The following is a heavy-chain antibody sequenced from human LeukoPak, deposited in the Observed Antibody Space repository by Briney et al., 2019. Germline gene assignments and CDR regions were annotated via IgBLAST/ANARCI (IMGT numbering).Heavy chain of an antibody. CDR3: ARELRFLEWLLFDP. D-gene: IGHD3-3*01. CDR1: GFTFSSYS. J-gene: IGHJ5*02. V-gene: IGHV3-21*01. Sequence: GGSLRLSCAASGFTFSSYSMNWVRQAPGKGLEWVSSISSSSSYIYYADSVKGRFTISRDNAKNSLYLQMNSLRAEDTAVYYCARELRFLEWLLFDPWGQGTLDTVSS. CDR2: ISSSSSYI.